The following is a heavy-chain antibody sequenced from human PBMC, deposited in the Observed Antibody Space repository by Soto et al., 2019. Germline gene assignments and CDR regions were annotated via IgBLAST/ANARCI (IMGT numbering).Heavy chain of an antibody. CDR2: VDPEDGQT. D-gene: IGHD1-26*01. CDR1: GYTFTDNY. J-gene: IGHJ4*02. V-gene: IGHV1-69-2*01. Sequence: ASVKVSCKVSGYTFTDNYIHWVQQVPGKGLEWMGLVDPEDGQTAYAEKFQGRVTLSADTSTDTAYMQLSGLKSEDTAVYYCAIRRAYRNSWYYFDSWGQGTLVTVSS. CDR3: AIRRAYRNSWYYFDS.